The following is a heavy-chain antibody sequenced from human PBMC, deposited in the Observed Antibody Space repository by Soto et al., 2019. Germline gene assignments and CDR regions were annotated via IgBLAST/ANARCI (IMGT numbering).Heavy chain of an antibody. CDR2: IYYSGST. Sequence: SETLSLTCTVSGGSISSSSYYWGWIRQPPGKGLEWIGSIYYSGSTYYNPSLKSRVTISVDTSKNQFSLKLSSVTAADTAVYYCARMGIAAAGAGFDYWGQGTLLTVSS. V-gene: IGHV4-39*01. CDR3: ARMGIAAAGAGFDY. CDR1: GGSISSSSYY. D-gene: IGHD6-13*01. J-gene: IGHJ4*02.